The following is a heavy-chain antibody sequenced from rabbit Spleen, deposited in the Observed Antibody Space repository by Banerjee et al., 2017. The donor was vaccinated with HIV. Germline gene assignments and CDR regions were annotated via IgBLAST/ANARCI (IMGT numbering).Heavy chain of an antibody. CDR1: GFSFSSTYY. V-gene: IGHV1S45*01. Sequence: QEQLVESGGGLVQPEGSLTLTCTASGFSFSSTYYMCWVRQAPGKGLEWIACIHTTKGTTYYASWAKGRFTISKTSSTTVTLQVTSLTAADTATYFCARGVAGAGYGYGLWGPGTLVTVS. J-gene: IGHJ4*01. CDR2: IHTTKGTT. D-gene: IGHD6-1*01. CDR3: ARGVAGAGYGYGL.